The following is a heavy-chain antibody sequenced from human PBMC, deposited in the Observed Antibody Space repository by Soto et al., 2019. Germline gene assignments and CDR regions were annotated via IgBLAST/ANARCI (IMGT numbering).Heavy chain of an antibody. D-gene: IGHD2-21*02. V-gene: IGHV4-30-4*01. Sequence: SETLSLTCTVSGGSIMSEYYHCTWIRQAPGKGLEWIGYIHYSGSVHYNPSLQSRLTMSVDTSKNLFSLNLSSVTAADTAVYFCAREDDGGDRDYYGLDVWGQGTTVTVS. J-gene: IGHJ6*02. CDR3: AREDDGGDRDYYGLDV. CDR1: GGSIMSEYYH. CDR2: IHYSGSV.